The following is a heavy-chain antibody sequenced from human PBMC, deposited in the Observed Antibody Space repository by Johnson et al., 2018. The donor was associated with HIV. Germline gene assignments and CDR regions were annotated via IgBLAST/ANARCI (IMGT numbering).Heavy chain of an antibody. CDR3: ARDRRITIFGSGRAVQSNDAFDI. V-gene: IGHV3-30*04. CDR1: GFTFSSYA. J-gene: IGHJ3*02. Sequence: QVQLVESGGGVVQPGRSLRLSCAASGFTFSSYAMHWVRQAPGKGLEWVAVISYDGSNKYYADSVTGRFTISRDNSKNTLYLQMNSLRAEDTAVYYCARDRRITIFGSGRAVQSNDAFDIWGQGTMVTVSS. CDR2: ISYDGSNK. D-gene: IGHD3-3*01.